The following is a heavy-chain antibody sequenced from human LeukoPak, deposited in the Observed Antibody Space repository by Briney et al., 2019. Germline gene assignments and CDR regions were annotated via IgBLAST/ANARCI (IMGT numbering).Heavy chain of an antibody. CDR3: ARHQYYYDTRAYYIDY. J-gene: IGHJ4*02. CDR2: IYPGGSDT. CDR1: GYIFSSYG. V-gene: IGHV5-51*01. D-gene: IGHD3-22*01. Sequence: GESLKISCKGSGYIFSSYGIGWARQMPGKGLEWMGIIYPGGSDTRYSPPFQGQVTISADKSISTAYVQWNSLRASDTAMYYCARHQYYYDTRAYYIDYWGQGTLVTVSS.